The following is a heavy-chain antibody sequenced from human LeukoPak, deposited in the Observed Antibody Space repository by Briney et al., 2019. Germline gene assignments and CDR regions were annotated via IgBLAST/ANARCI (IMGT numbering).Heavy chain of an antibody. V-gene: IGHV4-59*08. CDR1: GGSISSYY. CDR2: IYYSGST. Sequence: SETLSLTCTVSGGSISSYYWSWIRQPPGKGLEWIGYIYYSGSTNYNPSLKSRVTISVDTSKNQFSLKPSSVTAADTAVYYCARHNSDTAMVHYFDYWGQGTLVTVSS. CDR3: ARHNSDTAMVHYFDY. D-gene: IGHD5-18*01. J-gene: IGHJ4*02.